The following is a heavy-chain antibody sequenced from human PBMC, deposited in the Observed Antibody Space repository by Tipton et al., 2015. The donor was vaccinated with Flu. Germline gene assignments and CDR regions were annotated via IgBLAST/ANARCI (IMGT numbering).Heavy chain of an antibody. Sequence: LSCAVYGGSFSGYYWSWIRQPPGKGLEWIGEINHSGSTNYNPSLKSRVTISVDTSKNQFSLKLSSVTAADTAVYYCARGSGFDPWGQGTLVTVSS. V-gene: IGHV4-34*01. CDR3: ARGSGFDP. CDR2: INHSGST. CDR1: GGSFSGYY. J-gene: IGHJ5*02.